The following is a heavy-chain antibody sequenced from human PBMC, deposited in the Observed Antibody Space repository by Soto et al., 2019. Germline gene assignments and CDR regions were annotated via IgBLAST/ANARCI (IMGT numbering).Heavy chain of an antibody. CDR3: AREDQPFHSYGYKYAYYYYGMDV. V-gene: IGHV1-18*04. J-gene: IGHJ6*02. CDR1: GYTFTSYG. CDR2: ISAYNGNT. D-gene: IGHD5-18*01. Sequence: GASVKVSCKASGYTFTSYGISWVRQAPGQGLEWMGWISAYNGNTNYAQKLQGRVTMTTDISTSTAYMELRSLRSDDTAVYYCAREDQPFHSYGYKYAYYYYGMDVWGQGTTVTVSS.